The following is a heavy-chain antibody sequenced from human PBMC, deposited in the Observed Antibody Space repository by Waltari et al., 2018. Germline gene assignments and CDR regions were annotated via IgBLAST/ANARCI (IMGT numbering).Heavy chain of an antibody. D-gene: IGHD2-15*01. J-gene: IGHJ4*02. CDR1: GYSFNSYW. CDR3: ARRGGSLNYFDY. V-gene: IGHV5-51*03. CDR2: TYPGSSDP. Sequence: EVQLVQSGAEVKKPGESLRISCKGLGYSFNSYWIGWVRQMPGRGLEWMGITYPGSSDPIYSPSFQGHVTISADKSISTAYLQWSSLKASDTAMYYCARRGGSLNYFDYWGQGALVTVSS.